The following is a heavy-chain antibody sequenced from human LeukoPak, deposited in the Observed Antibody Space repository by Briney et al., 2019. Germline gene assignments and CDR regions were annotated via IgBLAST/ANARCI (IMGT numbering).Heavy chain of an antibody. J-gene: IGHJ4*02. D-gene: IGHD3-10*01. CDR3: ARAHGVLWFGDTFFDY. V-gene: IGHV4-59*01. Sequence: PSETLSLTCTVSGGSISSYYWSWIRQPPGKGLEWIGYIYYSGSTNYNPSLKSRVTISVDTSKNQFSLKLSSVTAADTAVYYCARAHGVLWFGDTFFDYWGEGTLVTVSS. CDR2: IYYSGST. CDR1: GGSISSYY.